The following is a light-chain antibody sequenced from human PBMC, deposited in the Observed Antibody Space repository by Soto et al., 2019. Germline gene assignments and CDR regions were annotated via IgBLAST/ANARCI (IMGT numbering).Light chain of an antibody. CDR2: AAS. J-gene: IGKJ2*02. CDR1: QSISTY. V-gene: IGKV1-39*01. CDR3: QQRYSTPRT. Sequence: DIQMTQSPSSLSASVGDRATITCRASQSISTYLNWYRQKVGKAPKILIYAASSLQRGVPSRFSGTGSGTDFTLTISSLQPEDFATYYCQQRYSTPRTFGQGTKLEIK.